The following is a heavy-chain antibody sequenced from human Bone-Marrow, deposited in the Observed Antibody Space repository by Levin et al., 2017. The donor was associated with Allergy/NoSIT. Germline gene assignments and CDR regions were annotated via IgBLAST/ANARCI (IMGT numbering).Heavy chain of an antibody. V-gene: IGHV4-30-2*01. Sequence: SETLSLTCAVSGASMSSRGYSWTWLRQPPGRALEWIGYIYHTGSTYSNASLKSRVTISLDMSKSQFSLNLTSVTAADTGMYYCASRFCSGDPCFPYFDSWGQGALVTVSS. J-gene: IGHJ4*02. D-gene: IGHD2-15*01. CDR3: ASRFCSGDPCFPYFDS. CDR1: GASMSSRGYS. CDR2: IYHTGST.